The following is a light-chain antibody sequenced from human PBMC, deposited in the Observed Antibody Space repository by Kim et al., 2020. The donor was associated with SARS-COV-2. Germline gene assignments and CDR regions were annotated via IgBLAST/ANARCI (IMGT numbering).Light chain of an antibody. J-gene: IGKJ5*01. CDR2: GAS. CDR3: QQYGKAPIT. V-gene: IGKV3-20*01. CDR1: QSVPSNY. Sequence: LSPGERVTLSCRASQSVPSNYLAWYQQRPGQAPRLLISGASNRATVIPGRFSGSGSGTDFTLTISRLEPEDFVMYYCQQYGKAPITFGQGTLLEI.